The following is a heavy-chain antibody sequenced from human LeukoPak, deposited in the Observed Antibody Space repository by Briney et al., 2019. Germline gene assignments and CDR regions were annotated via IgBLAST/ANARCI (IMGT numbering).Heavy chain of an antibody. V-gene: IGHV4-34*01. Sequence: PSETLSLTCTVYGGSFSTYYWSWIRQPPGKGLQWIGEISPSGSTNYNPSLKSRVTISVDTSKNYFSLNLSSVTAADTALYYCATRDYWGQGTLVTVSS. CDR1: GGSFSTYY. CDR2: ISPSGST. J-gene: IGHJ4*02. CDR3: ATRDY.